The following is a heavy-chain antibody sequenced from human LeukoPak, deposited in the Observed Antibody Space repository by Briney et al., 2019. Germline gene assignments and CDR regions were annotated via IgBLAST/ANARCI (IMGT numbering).Heavy chain of an antibody. V-gene: IGHV3-11*04. CDR2: ISSSGSTI. CDR1: GFTFSDYY. CDR3: ARGYSSDWYFDC. D-gene: IGHD6-25*01. Sequence: GGSLRLSCVASGFTFSDYYMNWIRPAPGEGLEWVSYISSSGSTIYYADSVKGRFTISRDNAKNSLYLQMNSLRAEDTAVYYCARGYSSDWYFDCWGQGTLVTVSS. J-gene: IGHJ4*02.